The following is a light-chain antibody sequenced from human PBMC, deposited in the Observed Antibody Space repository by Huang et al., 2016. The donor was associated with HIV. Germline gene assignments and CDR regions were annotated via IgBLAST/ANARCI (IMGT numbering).Light chain of an antibody. Sequence: IQMTQSPTSLSASVGDRVYISCRTSKSVGTYLNWYQQKPGKAPKLLISSASTLHSGVPSRFSGGGSGTVFTLTIRGLQFDDFATYFCQQSYGALSSFGPGTRL. CDR3: QQSYGALSS. V-gene: IGKV1-39*01. J-gene: IGKJ5*01. CDR2: SAS. CDR1: KSVGTY.